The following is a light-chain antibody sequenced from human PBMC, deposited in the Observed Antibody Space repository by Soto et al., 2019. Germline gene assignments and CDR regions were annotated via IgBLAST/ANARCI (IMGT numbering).Light chain of an antibody. V-gene: IGKV3D-15*01. CDR1: QSVSTR. CDR3: QQYNNWPPEYT. CDR2: GAS. Sequence: EIVMMQSPATLSVSPGERATLSCRASQSVSTRLAWYQQKPGQAPRLLIYGASTRATGIPARFSGSGSGTEFTLTISSLQSEDFAVYHCQQYNNWPPEYTFGQGTKLEIK. J-gene: IGKJ2*01.